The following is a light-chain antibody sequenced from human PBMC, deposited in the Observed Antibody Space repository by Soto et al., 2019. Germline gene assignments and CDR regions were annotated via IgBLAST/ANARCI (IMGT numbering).Light chain of an antibody. CDR2: GAS. J-gene: IGKJ3*01. CDR3: QQYGGSTST. Sequence: EIVLTQSPGTLSLSPGERATLSCRASQSVSSNYIAWYQQKPGQAPRLLIHGASSRATGIPDRFSGSGSGTDFTLTISRLEPEDFAVYYCQQYGGSTSTFGPGTKVDIK. CDR1: QSVSSNY. V-gene: IGKV3-20*01.